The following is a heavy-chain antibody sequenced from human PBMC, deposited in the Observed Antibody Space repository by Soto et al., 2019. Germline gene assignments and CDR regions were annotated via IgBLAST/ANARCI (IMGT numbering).Heavy chain of an antibody. CDR1: GFTFSTFD. CDR3: VKGNWGDY. D-gene: IGHD3-16*01. CDR2: ISVKDNRT. V-gene: IGHV3-23*01. J-gene: IGHJ4*02. Sequence: EVQILESGGGLVQPGGSLRLSCTASGFTFSTFDMTWVRQAPGKGLEWVSVISVKDNRTYYTDSVKGRFTISRDNSKNMLFLQMDSLRVDDTAPYYCVKGNWGDYWGQGTLVTVSS.